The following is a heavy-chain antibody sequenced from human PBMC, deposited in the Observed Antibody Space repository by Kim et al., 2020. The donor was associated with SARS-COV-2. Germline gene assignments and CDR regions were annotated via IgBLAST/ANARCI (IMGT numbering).Heavy chain of an antibody. J-gene: IGHJ5*02. CDR2: IYYSGST. CDR3: ARTGYSSSWYRPNWFDP. CDR1: GGSISSSSYY. D-gene: IGHD6-13*01. Sequence: SETLSLTCTVSGGSISSSSYYWGWIRQPPGKGLEWIGSIYYSGSTYYNPSLKSRVTISVDTSKNQFSLKLSSVTAADTAVYYCARTGYSSSWYRPNWFDPWGQGTLVTVSS. V-gene: IGHV4-39*07.